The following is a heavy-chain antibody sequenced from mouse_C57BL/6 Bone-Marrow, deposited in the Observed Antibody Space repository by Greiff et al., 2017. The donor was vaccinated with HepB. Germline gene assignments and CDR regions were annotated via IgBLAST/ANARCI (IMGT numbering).Heavy chain of an antibody. J-gene: IGHJ1*03. V-gene: IGHV1-22*01. CDR1: GYTLTDYN. D-gene: IGHD1-1*01. CDR2: INPNNGGT. Sequence: EVQLQQSGPELVKPGASVKMSCKASGYTLTDYNMHWVKQSHGKSLEWIGYINPNNGGTSYNQKFKGKATLTVNKSSSTAYMELRSLTSEDSAVYYCARPPSNYYGSSYGYFDVWGTGTTVTVSS. CDR3: ARPPSNYYGSSYGYFDV.